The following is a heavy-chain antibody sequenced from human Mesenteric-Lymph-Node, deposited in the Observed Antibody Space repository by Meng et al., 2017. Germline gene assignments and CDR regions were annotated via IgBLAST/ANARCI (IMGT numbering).Heavy chain of an antibody. Sequence: GESLKISCAASGFTVSSYAMNWVRQAPGKGPGWVSIIRGTDGSTHYADSVKGRFSISRDNSKNTLHLQMNSLRAEDTAVYYCARESTDLGAFDIWGQGTMVTVSS. V-gene: IGHV3-23*01. CDR1: GFTVSSYA. CDR2: IRGTDGST. D-gene: IGHD2-2*01. J-gene: IGHJ3*02. CDR3: ARESTDLGAFDI.